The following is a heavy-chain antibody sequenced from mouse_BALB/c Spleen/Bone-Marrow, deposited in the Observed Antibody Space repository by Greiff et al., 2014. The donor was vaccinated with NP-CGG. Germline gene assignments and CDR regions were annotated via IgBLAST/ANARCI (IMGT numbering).Heavy chain of an antibody. CDR1: GFTFTSYA. Sequence: EVKLMESGGGLVKPGGSLKLSCTASGFTFTSYATSWVRQTPEKRLEWVATISSAGIHTYYVDTVKGRFTISRDNAKNTLFLHMSSLRSEDTAMYYCARQDRVYYFDYWGQGTTLTVSS. V-gene: IGHV5-9-3*01. CDR3: ARQDRVYYFDY. D-gene: IGHD3-3*01. J-gene: IGHJ2*01. CDR2: ISSAGIHT.